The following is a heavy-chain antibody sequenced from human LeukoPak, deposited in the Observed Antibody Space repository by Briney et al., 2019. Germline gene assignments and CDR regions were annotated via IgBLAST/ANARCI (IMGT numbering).Heavy chain of an antibody. CDR1: GFTFSSYA. D-gene: IGHD3-10*01. J-gene: IGHJ4*02. CDR2: ISYDGSNK. CDR3: AKGYYGSGSYGWFDY. V-gene: IGHV3-30*04. Sequence: GSLRLSCAASGFTFSSYAMHWVRQAPGKGLEWVAVISYDGSNKYYADSVKGRFTISRDNSKNTLYLQMNSLRAEDTAVYSCAKGYYGSGSYGWFDYWGQGTLVTVSS.